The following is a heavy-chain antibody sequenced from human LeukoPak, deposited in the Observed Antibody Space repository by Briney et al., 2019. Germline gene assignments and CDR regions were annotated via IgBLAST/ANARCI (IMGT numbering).Heavy chain of an antibody. CDR3: ARDFGNYDFWSGPDAFDI. CDR2: ISYDGSNK. V-gene: IGHV3-30-3*01. Sequence: GGSLRLSCAASGFTFSSYAMHWVRQAPGKGLEWVAVISYDGSNKYYADSVKGRFTISRDNSKNTLYLQMNSLRAEDTAVYYCARDFGNYDFWSGPDAFDIWGQGTMVTVSS. D-gene: IGHD3-3*01. CDR1: GFTFSSYA. J-gene: IGHJ3*02.